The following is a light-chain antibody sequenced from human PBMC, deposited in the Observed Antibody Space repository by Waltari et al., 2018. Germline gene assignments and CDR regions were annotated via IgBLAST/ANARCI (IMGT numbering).Light chain of an antibody. CDR1: TGAVTSGHS. V-gene: IGLV7-46*01. Sequence: QAVVTQEPSLTVSPGGTVTLTCGSSTGAVTSGHSPYWFQQKPAQAPRTLIFDASNKHSWTPARFSGSLLGGKAALTLSGAQPEDEAEYYCLLSYSGARVFGGGTKLTVL. CDR3: LLSYSGARV. J-gene: IGLJ3*02. CDR2: DAS.